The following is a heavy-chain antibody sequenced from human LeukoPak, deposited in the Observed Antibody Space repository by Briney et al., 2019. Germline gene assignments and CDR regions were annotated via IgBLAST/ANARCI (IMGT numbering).Heavy chain of an antibody. CDR1: GYTFTSYE. Sequence: VASVKVSRQSSGYTFTSYEFNWVRQATGQGLAWMGWINPNSGNTDNAQKFHDRVTITRNTSSSTAYMDLSSLRSEDTAVCYCLLSRVILLWLCDKNWFYPWGQGTLVTGSS. CDR3: LLSRVILLWLCDKNWFYP. J-gene: IGHJ5*02. V-gene: IGHV1-8*03. D-gene: IGHD5-18*01. CDR2: INPNSGNT.